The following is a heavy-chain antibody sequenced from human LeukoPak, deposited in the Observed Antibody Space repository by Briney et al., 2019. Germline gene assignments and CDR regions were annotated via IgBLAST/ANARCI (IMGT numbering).Heavy chain of an antibody. D-gene: IGHD3-10*01. V-gene: IGHV4-4*07. CDR1: GGSISSYY. J-gene: IGHJ4*02. Sequence: PSETLSLTCTVSGGSISSYYWSWIRQPAGKGLEWIGRIYTSGSTNYNPSLKSRVTMSVDTSKNQFSLKLSSVTAADTAVYYCARESLTMVRGVIRGPFDYWGQGTLVTASS. CDR3: ARESLTMVRGVIRGPFDY. CDR2: IYTSGST.